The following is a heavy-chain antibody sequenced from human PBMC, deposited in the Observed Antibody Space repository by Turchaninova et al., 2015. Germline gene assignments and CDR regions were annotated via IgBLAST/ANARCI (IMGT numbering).Heavy chain of an antibody. CDR2: IRSKANSYAT. J-gene: IGHJ4*02. D-gene: IGHD2-21*01. CDR3: TPELVASGMY. V-gene: IGHV3-73*01. CDR1: GFTFSDSA. Sequence: GGSLKLSCAASGFTFSDSAVHWVRQASGKGLEWVGRIRSKANSYATAYAASVKGRFTISRDDSKNTAYLQMNSLKTEDTAVYYCTPELVASGMYWGQGTLVTVSS.